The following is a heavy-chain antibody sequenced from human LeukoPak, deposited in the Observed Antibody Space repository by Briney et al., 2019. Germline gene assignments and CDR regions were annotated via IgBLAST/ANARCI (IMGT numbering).Heavy chain of an antibody. CDR1: GFTFSSYA. J-gene: IGHJ4*02. D-gene: IGHD6-13*01. Sequence: GGSLRLSCAASGFTFSSYAMGWVCQAPGKGLEWVSAISGSGGSTYYADSVKGRFTISRDNSKNTLYLQVNSLRAEDTAVYYCAKDRHSSSWYSFFDYWGQGTLVTVSS. CDR2: ISGSGGST. CDR3: AKDRHSSSWYSFFDY. V-gene: IGHV3-23*01.